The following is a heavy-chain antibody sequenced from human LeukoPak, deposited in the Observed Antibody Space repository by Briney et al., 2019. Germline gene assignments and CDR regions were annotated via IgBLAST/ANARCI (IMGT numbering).Heavy chain of an antibody. CDR3: AKPPGILTGYYPFDY. CDR2: ISYDGSNK. D-gene: IGHD3-9*01. J-gene: IGHJ4*02. CDR1: GFTFSSYG. Sequence: GGSLRLSCAASGFTFSSYGMHWVRQAPGKGLEWVAVISYDGSNKYYADSVKGRFTISRDNSKNTLYLQMNSLRAEDTAVYYRAKPPGILTGYYPFDYWGQGTLVTVSS. V-gene: IGHV3-30*18.